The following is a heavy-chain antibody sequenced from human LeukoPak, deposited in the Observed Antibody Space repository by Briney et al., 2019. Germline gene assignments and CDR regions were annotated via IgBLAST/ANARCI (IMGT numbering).Heavy chain of an antibody. J-gene: IGHJ4*02. CDR1: GFTFSSYA. CDR3: AKGDDSSGYYYSGFDY. CDR2: ISGSGGST. V-gene: IGHV3-23*01. Sequence: SGGSLRLSCAASGFTFSSYAMSWVRQAPGKGLEWVSAISGSGGSTYYADSVKGRLTISRDNSMNTLYLQMNSLRAEDTAVYYCAKGDDSSGYYYSGFDYWGQGTLVTVSS. D-gene: IGHD3-22*01.